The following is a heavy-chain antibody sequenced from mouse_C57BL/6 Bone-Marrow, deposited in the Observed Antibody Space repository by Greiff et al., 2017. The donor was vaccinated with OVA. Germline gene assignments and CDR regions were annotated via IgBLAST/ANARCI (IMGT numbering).Heavy chain of an antibody. D-gene: IGHD1-1*01. J-gene: IGHJ2*01. Sequence: VQLQQSGPELVKPGASVKISCKASGYAFSSSWMNWVKQRPGKGLEWIGRIYPGDGDTNYNGKFTGKATLTADKSSSTAYMQLSSLTSEDSAVYFCARFENYYGSSYFDYWGQGTTLTVSS. CDR3: ARFENYYGSSYFDY. CDR2: IYPGDGDT. V-gene: IGHV1-82*01. CDR1: GYAFSSSW.